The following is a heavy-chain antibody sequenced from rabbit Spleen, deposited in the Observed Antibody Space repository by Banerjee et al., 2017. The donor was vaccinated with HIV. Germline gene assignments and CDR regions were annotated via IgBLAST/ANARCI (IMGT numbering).Heavy chain of an antibody. CDR1: GFSFNNSYY. CDR3: ARDTSSSFSSYGMDL. V-gene: IGHV1S45*01. CDR2: IYAGNSGSI. D-gene: IGHD1-1*01. Sequence: QELLVESGGGLVQPEGSLTLTCTASGFSFNNSYYMCWVRQAPGKGLEWIACIYAGNSGSIHYANWAKGRFTISKASSTTVTLQMTSLTGADTATYFCARDTSSSFSSYGMDLWGQGTLVTVS. J-gene: IGHJ6*01.